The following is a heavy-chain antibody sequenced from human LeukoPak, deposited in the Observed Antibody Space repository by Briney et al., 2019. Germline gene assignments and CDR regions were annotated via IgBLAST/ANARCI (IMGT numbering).Heavy chain of an antibody. Sequence: TSETLSLTCTVSGGSISSSSYYWGWIRQPPGKGLEWIGSIYYSGSTYYNPSLKSRVTISVDTSKNQFSLKLSSVTAADTAVYYCARVRYCSSTSCYKAYWYFDLWGRGTLVTVSS. J-gene: IGHJ2*01. CDR1: GGSISSSSYY. CDR3: ARVRYCSSTSCYKAYWYFDL. CDR2: IYYSGST. V-gene: IGHV4-39*01. D-gene: IGHD2-2*02.